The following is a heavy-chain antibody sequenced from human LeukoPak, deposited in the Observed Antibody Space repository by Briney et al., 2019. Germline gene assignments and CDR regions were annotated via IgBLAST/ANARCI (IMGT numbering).Heavy chain of an antibody. CDR2: IWYDGSNK. Sequence: GRSLRLSCAASGFTFSSYGMHWVRQAQGKGLEWVAVIWYDGSNKYYADSVKGRFTISTDNSKNTLYLQMHSLRAEDTAVYYCAKDPYYGSGSYYLGYWGQGTLVTVSS. V-gene: IGHV3-33*06. CDR3: AKDPYYGSGSYYLGY. D-gene: IGHD3-10*01. CDR1: GFTFSSYG. J-gene: IGHJ4*02.